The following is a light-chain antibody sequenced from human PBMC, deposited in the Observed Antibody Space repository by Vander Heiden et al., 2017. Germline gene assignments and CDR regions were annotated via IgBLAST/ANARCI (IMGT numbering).Light chain of an antibody. CDR2: WAS. CDR1: QTILYSPNNRNY. Sequence: DIVVTPSPDSLAVSLGERATIQCKSSQTILYSPNNRNYLAWYQQKPGQPPKLLIDWASTRESGVPDRFSGSGSGTDFTLTISGLQAEDVAVYYCQQYYSTPPSFTFGPGTKVEIK. J-gene: IGKJ3*01. CDR3: QQYYSTPPSFT. V-gene: IGKV4-1*01.